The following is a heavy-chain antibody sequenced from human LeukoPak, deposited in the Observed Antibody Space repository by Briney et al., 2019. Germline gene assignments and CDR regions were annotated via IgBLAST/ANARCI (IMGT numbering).Heavy chain of an antibody. J-gene: IGHJ4*02. CDR1: GFTFSSYA. CDR3: AKEGSALWFGELSYYFDY. D-gene: IGHD3-10*01. V-gene: IGHV3-23*01. CDR2: FSGSGGDT. Sequence: PGGSLRLSCAASGFTFSSYAMSWVRQAPGKGLEWVSAFSGSGGDTYYADSVKGRFTISRDNFKNTVYLQMNSLRVEDTAVYYCAKEGSALWFGELSYYFDYWGQGTLVTVSS.